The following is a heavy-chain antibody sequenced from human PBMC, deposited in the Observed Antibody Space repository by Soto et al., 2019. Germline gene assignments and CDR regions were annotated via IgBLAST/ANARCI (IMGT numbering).Heavy chain of an antibody. CDR3: AKDFELSSVYRYFDH. D-gene: IGHD6-25*01. V-gene: IGHV3-23*01. CDR2: ISVSGDNT. J-gene: IGHJ4*02. CDR1: GFTFSNYG. Sequence: GGSLRLSCAASGFTFSNYGMNWARQAPGRGLEWVAAISVSGDNTYYADSVKGRFTISRDNSRNTVYLQMHSLRADDTAIYYCAKDFELSSVYRYFDHWGQGTLVTVSS.